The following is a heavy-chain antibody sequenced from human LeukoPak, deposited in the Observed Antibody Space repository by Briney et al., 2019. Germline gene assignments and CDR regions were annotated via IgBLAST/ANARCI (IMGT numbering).Heavy chain of an antibody. CDR1: GGSITSYY. CDR2: VSDGGRT. D-gene: IGHD1-14*01. V-gene: IGHV4-59*01. CDR3: ARASTTFDD. Sequence: SETLSLTCSVSGGSITSYYWSWIRQRPGKGLEWIGHVSDGGRTNYSPSLRSRVSISVDTSKNQFSLKLNSVTAADTAVYFCARASTTFDDWGQGTLLTVSS. J-gene: IGHJ4*02.